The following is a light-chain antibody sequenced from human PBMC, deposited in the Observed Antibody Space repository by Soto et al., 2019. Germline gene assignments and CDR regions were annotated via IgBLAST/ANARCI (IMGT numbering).Light chain of an antibody. CDR3: CSYAGSGTLL. CDR1: SSDVGSYNL. Sequence: QPASVSGSPGQSITISCTGTSSDVGSYNLVSWYQQEPGKAPKLMIYDVNKRPSGISNRFSGSKSGNTASLTISGLQAEDEADYYCCSYAGSGTLLFGGGTKVTVL. J-gene: IGLJ2*01. V-gene: IGLV2-23*02. CDR2: DVN.